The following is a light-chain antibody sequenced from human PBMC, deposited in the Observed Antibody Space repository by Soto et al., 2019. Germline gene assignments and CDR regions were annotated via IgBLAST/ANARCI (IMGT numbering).Light chain of an antibody. CDR2: GAS. V-gene: IGKV3-15*01. Sequence: EIVMTQSPATLSVSPGERATLSCRASQSVSSNLAWYQQKPGQAPRLLIYGASSRATGIPVRFSGSGSGTEFTLTISSLQSEDFATYYCQQYNSYWTFGQGTKVDIK. CDR3: QQYNSYWT. CDR1: QSVSSN. J-gene: IGKJ1*01.